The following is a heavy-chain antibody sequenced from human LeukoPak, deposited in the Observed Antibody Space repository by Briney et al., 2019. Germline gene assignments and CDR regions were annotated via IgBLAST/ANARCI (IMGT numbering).Heavy chain of an antibody. CDR1: GGSISSGSYY. V-gene: IGHV4-61*02. CDR2: TYTSGRT. J-gene: IGHJ4*02. D-gene: IGHD5-18*01. Sequence: SETLSLTCTVSGGSISSGSYYWSWIRQPAGKGLEWIGRTYTSGRTNYNPSLKSRVTISVDTSKNQFSLKLSSVTAADTAVYYCASMGYSYGNDYWGQGTLVTVSS. CDR3: ASMGYSYGNDY.